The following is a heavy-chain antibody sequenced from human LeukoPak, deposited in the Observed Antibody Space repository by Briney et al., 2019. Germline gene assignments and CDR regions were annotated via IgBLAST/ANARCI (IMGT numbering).Heavy chain of an antibody. J-gene: IGHJ6*03. V-gene: IGHV4-39*07. CDR1: GVSISSTSYY. Sequence: SETLSLTCTVSGVSISSTSYYWGWIRQPPGKGLEWIASIYYSGSTYYNPSLKSRVTISVDTSKNQFSLKLSSVTAADTAVYYCARAAGGAYYYDSSGYSTIYYYYYMDVWGKGTTVTISS. CDR2: IYYSGST. D-gene: IGHD3-22*01. CDR3: ARAAGGAYYYDSSGYSTIYYYYYMDV.